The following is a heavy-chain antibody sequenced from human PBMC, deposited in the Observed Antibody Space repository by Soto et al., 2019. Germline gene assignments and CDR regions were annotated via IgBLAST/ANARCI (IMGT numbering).Heavy chain of an antibody. CDR1: GDSVSSNSAA. CDR3: ARGLGITIFGVVIKPRHMDV. Sequence: PSQPLSLTCAISGDSVSSNSAAWNWIRQSPSRGLEWLGRTYYRSKWYNDYAVSVKSRITINPDTSKNQFSLQLNSVTPEDTAVYYCARGLGITIFGVVIKPRHMDVWGQGTTVTVSS. D-gene: IGHD3-3*01. J-gene: IGHJ6*02. CDR2: TYYRSKWYN. V-gene: IGHV6-1*01.